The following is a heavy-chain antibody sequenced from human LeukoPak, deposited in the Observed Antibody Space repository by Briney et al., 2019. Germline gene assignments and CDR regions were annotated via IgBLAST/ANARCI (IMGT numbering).Heavy chain of an antibody. D-gene: IGHD6-13*01. CDR3: ARDPGSSSFDY. J-gene: IGHJ4*02. V-gene: IGHV3-23*01. CDR2: ISGSGGST. Sequence: GGSLRLSCAVSGITLSNYGMSWVRQPPGKGLEWVAGISGSGGSTNFADSVKGRFTISRDNPRNTLYLQMDSLRAEDTAVYFCARDPGSSSFDYWGLGTPVTVSS. CDR1: GITLSNYG.